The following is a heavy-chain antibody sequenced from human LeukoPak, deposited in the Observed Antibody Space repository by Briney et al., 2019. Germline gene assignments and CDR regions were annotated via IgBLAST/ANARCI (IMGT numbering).Heavy chain of an antibody. CDR2: INPSGGST. V-gene: IGHV1-46*01. CDR3: ARDLDSSSWSICYFDY. D-gene: IGHD6-13*01. Sequence: ASVKVSCKASGYTFTSYYIHWVRQAPGQGLEWMGIINPSGGSTSYAQRSQGRVTMTRDTSTSTIYMELNSLRSEDTAVYYCARDLDSSSWSICYFDYWGQGTLVTVFS. CDR1: GYTFTSYY. J-gene: IGHJ4*02.